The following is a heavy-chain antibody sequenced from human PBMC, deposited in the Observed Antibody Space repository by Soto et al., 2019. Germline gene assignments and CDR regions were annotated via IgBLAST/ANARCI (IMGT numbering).Heavy chain of an antibody. CDR2: INAANGDT. CDR3: AREIYGDYGMDV. D-gene: IGHD4-17*01. CDR1: GYTFTSYA. J-gene: IGHJ6*02. Sequence: QVQLVQSGAEVRKPGASVKISCKASGYTFTSYAMHWVRQAPGQSLEWMGWINAANGDTRCSQKFQDRVTITRDTSAKRLYMELSSLTSEDTAVYFCAREIYGDYGMDVWVQGTTVTVSS. V-gene: IGHV1-3*01.